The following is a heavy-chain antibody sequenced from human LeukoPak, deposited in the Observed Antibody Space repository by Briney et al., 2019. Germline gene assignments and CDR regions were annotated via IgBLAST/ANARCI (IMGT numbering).Heavy chain of an antibody. CDR2: INPNSGGT. Sequence: GASVKVSCKASGYTFTGYYMHWVRQAPGQGLEWMGWINPNSGGTNYAQKFQGWVTMTRDTSISTAYMELSRLRAEDTALYHCARDRSYGSFDYWGQGTLVTVST. CDR1: GYTFTGYY. V-gene: IGHV1-2*04. D-gene: IGHD5-18*01. J-gene: IGHJ4*02. CDR3: ARDRSYGSFDY.